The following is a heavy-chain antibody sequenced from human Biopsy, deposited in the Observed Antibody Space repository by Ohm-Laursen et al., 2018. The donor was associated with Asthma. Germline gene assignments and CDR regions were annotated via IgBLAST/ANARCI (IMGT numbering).Heavy chain of an antibody. D-gene: IGHD3-22*01. CDR1: GDSITSGGCC. J-gene: IGHJ4*02. CDR2: IHRSGTS. V-gene: IGHV4-31*03. CDR3: ARIPRRSGSYFVDY. Sequence: TLSLTCTVFGDSITSGGCCWNWIRQHPGKGLEWIGYIHRSGTSYFNPSLKSRVSFSRDTSKNQFSLRLSSVTAADTAMYYCARIPRRSGSYFVDYWGQGTLVTVSS.